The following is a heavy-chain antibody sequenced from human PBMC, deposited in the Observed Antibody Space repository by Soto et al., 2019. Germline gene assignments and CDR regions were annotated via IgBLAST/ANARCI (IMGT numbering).Heavy chain of an antibody. CDR2: INPSGGST. D-gene: IGHD3-16*02. CDR3: ARDQVDYVWGSYRAHFDY. J-gene: IGHJ4*02. Sequence: ASVKVSCKASGYTFTSYYMHWVRQAPGQGLEWMGIINPSGGSTSYAQKFQGRVTMTRDTSTSTVYMELSSLRSEDTAVYYCARDQVDYVWGSYRAHFDYWGQGTLVTGSS. V-gene: IGHV1-46*01. CDR1: GYTFTSYY.